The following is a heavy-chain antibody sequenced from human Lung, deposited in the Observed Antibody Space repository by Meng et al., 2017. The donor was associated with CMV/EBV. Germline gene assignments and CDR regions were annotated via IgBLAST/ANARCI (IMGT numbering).Heavy chain of an antibody. V-gene: IGHV4-4*02. CDR2: IPHRGSS. Sequence: VQLGDPAPARVRPSEPLSLTCAVSVDSITNHNWWAWVRQPPGKGLEWIGEIPHRGSSAYNPSLKSRVSMSIDKSKNQFSLKLTSVTAADTAVYHCLRRSGGSVWGQGTLVTVSS. D-gene: IGHD3-10*01. J-gene: IGHJ1*01. CDR1: VDSITNHNW. CDR3: LRRSGGSV.